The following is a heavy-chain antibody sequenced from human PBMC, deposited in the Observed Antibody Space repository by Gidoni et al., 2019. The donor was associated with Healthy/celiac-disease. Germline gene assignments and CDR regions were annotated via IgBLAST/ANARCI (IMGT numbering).Heavy chain of an antibody. CDR3: ARAVQGRWLVLVY. CDR2: IYSGGST. V-gene: IGHV3-53*01. J-gene: IGHJ4*02. CDR1: GFTVSSNY. Sequence: EVQLVESGGGLIQPGGSLRLSCAASGFTVSSNYMSWVRQAPGKGLEWVSVIYSGGSTYYADSAKGRFTISRDNSKNTLYLQMNSLRAADTAVYYCARAVQGRWLVLVYWGQGTLVTVSS. D-gene: IGHD6-19*01.